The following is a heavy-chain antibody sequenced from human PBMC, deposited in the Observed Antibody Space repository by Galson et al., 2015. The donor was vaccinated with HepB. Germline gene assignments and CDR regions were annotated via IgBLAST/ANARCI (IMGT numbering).Heavy chain of an antibody. D-gene: IGHD3-3*01. J-gene: IGHJ5*02. Sequence: SLRLSCAASGFTFSDYYMSWIRQAPGKGLEWISYLSSSSIYTNYADSVKGRFTISRDNSKNTLYLQVNSLRAEDTALYYCTRHPTTFYDFWSGYSDNWSDPWGQGTLVIVSS. V-gene: IGHV3-11*06. CDR3: TRHPTTFYDFWSGYSDNWSDP. CDR1: GFTFSDYY. CDR2: LSSSSIYT.